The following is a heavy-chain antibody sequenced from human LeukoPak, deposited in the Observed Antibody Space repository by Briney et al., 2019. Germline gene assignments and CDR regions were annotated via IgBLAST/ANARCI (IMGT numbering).Heavy chain of an antibody. J-gene: IGHJ4*02. CDR2: IKSKPDGGTT. CDR3: ATDLTSLRCGGHCTFDY. D-gene: IGHD2-21*01. Sequence: PGGSLRLSCAASGFTFNDAWMSWVRQAPGKGLEWVGRIKSKPDGGTTDYAAPVKGRFTISRDDSKNTLYLQMNSLKTEDTAVYYCATDLTSLRCGGHCTFDYWGQGDLVTVSS. CDR1: GFTFNDAW. V-gene: IGHV3-15*01.